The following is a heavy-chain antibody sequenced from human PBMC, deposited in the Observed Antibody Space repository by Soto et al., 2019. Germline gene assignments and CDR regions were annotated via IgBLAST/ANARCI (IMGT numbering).Heavy chain of an antibody. J-gene: IGHJ4*02. V-gene: IGHV1-69*06. CDR2: IIPIFGTA. CDR3: ARVLYCTNGVCPPVPYFDY. D-gene: IGHD2-8*01. Sequence: ASVKVSCKASGGTFSSYAISWVRQAPGQGLEWMGGIIPIFGTANYAQKFQGRVTITADKSTSTAYMELSSLRSEDTAVYYCARVLYCTNGVCPPVPYFDYWGQGTLVTVSS. CDR1: GGTFSSYA.